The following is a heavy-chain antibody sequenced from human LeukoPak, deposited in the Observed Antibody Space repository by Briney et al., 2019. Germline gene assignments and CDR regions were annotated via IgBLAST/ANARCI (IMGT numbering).Heavy chain of an antibody. CDR1: GFIFSSYV. D-gene: IGHD2-21*01. V-gene: IGHV3-23*01. J-gene: IGHJ4*02. CDR2: ISVGGGDT. CDR3: AKLTLGEMAYFDS. Sequence: GGSLRLSYEASGFIFSSYVMGWVRQAPGKGLEWGSSISVGGGDTFTADSVKGRFTITRENSKNTLYLQMMGLRVEDTAIYYCAKLTLGEMAYFDSWCQGILVTVSS.